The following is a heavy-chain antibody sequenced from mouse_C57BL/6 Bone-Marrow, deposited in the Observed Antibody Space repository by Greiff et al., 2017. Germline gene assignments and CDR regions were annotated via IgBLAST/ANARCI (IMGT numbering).Heavy chain of an antibody. CDR1: GFNIKDDY. Sequence: EVQLQQSGAELVRPGASVKLSCTASGFNIKDDYMHWVKQRPEQGLEWIGWIDPENGDTEYASKFQGKATITADTSSNTAYLQLSSLTSEDTAVYYCTDPIYDGYYFDVWGTGTTVTGSS. D-gene: IGHD2-3*01. J-gene: IGHJ1*03. CDR3: TDPIYDGYYFDV. V-gene: IGHV14-4*01. CDR2: IDPENGDT.